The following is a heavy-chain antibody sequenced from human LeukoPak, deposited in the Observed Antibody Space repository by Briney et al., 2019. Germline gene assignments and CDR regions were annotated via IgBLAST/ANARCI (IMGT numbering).Heavy chain of an antibody. CDR2: INAGNGNT. V-gene: IGHV1-3*03. Sequence: ASVKVSCKASGYTFTSYAMHWVRQAPGQRLEWMGWINAGNGNTKYSQEFQGRVTITRDTSASTAYMELSSLRSEDMAVYYCARDGYYDFWRGYRGGGPNNYMDVWGKGTTVTVSS. D-gene: IGHD3-3*01. CDR3: ARDGYYDFWRGYRGGGPNNYMDV. J-gene: IGHJ6*03. CDR1: GYTFTSYA.